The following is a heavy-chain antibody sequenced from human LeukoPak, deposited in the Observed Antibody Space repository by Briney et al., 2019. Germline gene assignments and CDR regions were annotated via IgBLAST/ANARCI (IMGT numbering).Heavy chain of an antibody. Sequence: ARSLRLSCAASGFTVSNDAITCVRRAPLKWLEGVSAISGSGGSTYYAASVKGPFTISRHKLKNTLYLKMKRLRAQHTPVHSSAKAFSEPSWPFAYWGQAPPVQASS. D-gene: IGHD1-26*01. CDR1: GFTVSNDA. CDR3: AKAFSEPSWPFAY. V-gene: IGHV3-23*01. CDR2: ISGSGGST. J-gene: IGHJ4*02.